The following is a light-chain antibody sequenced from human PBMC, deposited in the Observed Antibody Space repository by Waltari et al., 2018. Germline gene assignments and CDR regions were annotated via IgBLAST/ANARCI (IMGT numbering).Light chain of an antibody. Sequence: EIVLTQSPGTLSLSPGERATLSCRASQSVSSSYLAWYQQKPGQAPRLLIYGASSRATGIPDRFSGSGSGTDFTLTISRLEPEDFAVYYCQQYGSSPGTFGQGTKPEIK. CDR3: QQYGSSPGT. CDR2: GAS. CDR1: QSVSSSY. J-gene: IGKJ2*01. V-gene: IGKV3-20*01.